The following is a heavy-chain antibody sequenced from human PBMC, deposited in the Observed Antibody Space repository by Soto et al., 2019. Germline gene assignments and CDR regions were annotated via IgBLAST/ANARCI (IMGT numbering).Heavy chain of an antibody. CDR1: GGSISSSTYY. CDR3: ARPEPKMTTVTTDYYYGMDV. D-gene: IGHD4-17*01. Sequence: SETLSLTCTVSGGSISSSTYYWGWIRQPPGKGLEWIGSIYYRGSTYYNPSLKSRVTISVDTSKNQFSLKLSSVTAADTAVYYCARPEPKMTTVTTDYYYGMDVWGQGTTVTVSS. V-gene: IGHV4-39*01. CDR2: IYYRGST. J-gene: IGHJ6*02.